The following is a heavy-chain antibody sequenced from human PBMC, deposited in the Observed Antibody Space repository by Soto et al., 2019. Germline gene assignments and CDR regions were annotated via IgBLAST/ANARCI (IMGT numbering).Heavy chain of an antibody. V-gene: IGHV1-8*01. CDR2: VNPNSGNT. D-gene: IGHD3-9*01. J-gene: IGHJ3*02. Sequence: ASVKVSCKASGYTFTSYDINWVRQATGQGLEWMGWVNPNSGNTGYAQKFQGRVTMTRNTSISTAYMELSSLRSEDTAVYYCASTNRLASTDGDAFDIWGQGTMVTVSS. CDR3: ASTNRLASTDGDAFDI. CDR1: GYTFTSYD.